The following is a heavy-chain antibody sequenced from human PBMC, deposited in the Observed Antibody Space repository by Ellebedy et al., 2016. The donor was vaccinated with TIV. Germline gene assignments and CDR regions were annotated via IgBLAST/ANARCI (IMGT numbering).Heavy chain of an antibody. CDR1: GFTFEDYA. Sequence: PGGSLRLSCIGSGFTFEDYAMHWVRQLPGKGLEWVSSISWNSGAIYYADSVRGRFTISRDNAKNSLYLQMNSVRPEDMAMYYCAKGVGSITIDYFDYWGQGTLVTVSS. D-gene: IGHD1-14*01. V-gene: IGHV3-9*03. CDR2: ISWNSGAI. CDR3: AKGVGSITIDYFDY. J-gene: IGHJ4*02.